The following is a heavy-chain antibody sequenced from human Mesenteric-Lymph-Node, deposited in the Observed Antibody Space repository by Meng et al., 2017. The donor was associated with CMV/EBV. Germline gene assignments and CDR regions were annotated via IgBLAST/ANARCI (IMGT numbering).Heavy chain of an antibody. D-gene: IGHD3-16*01. CDR1: GFTFSSYW. CDR2: INSDGSST. V-gene: IGHV3-74*01. Sequence: GESLKISCAASGFTFSSYWMHWVRQAPGKGLVWVSRINSDGSSTSYADSVKGRFTISRDNAKNTLYLQMNSLRAEDTAVYYCAKRGYYDNDAYYCFDTWGRGTLVTVSS. CDR3: AKRGYYDNDAYYCFDT. J-gene: IGHJ5*02.